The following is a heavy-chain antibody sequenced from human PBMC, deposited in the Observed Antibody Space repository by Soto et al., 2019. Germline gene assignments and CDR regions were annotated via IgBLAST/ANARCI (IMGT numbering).Heavy chain of an antibody. CDR1: GFDFINAW. CDR2: IKSRSDGGTT. V-gene: IGHV3-15*01. D-gene: IGHD2-15*01. Sequence: EVQLVESGGGLVKPGGSLRLSGAVSGFDFINAWMTWVRQAPGKGLEWVGRIKSRSDGGTTDYAAPVKGRFTISRDNSENTLYLPMNSLKTEDTAVYYCTTGTWRSGGSHTWGKGTLGTVSS. CDR3: TTGTWRSGGSHT. J-gene: IGHJ5*02.